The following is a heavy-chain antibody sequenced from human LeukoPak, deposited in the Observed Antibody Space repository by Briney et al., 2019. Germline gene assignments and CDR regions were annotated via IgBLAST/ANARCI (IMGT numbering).Heavy chain of an antibody. CDR1: GGSISSFY. CDR3: AREGGFHSPAGI. CDR2: ISYTGNT. V-gene: IGHV4-4*08. J-gene: IGHJ3*02. D-gene: IGHD1-26*01. Sequence: SETLSLTCTVSGGSISSFYWSWTRQSPGKGLEWIGYISYTGNTNYNPSLKSRVTISVDTSKNQFSLKLSSVTTADTAVYYCAREGGFHSPAGIWGQGTMVTVSS.